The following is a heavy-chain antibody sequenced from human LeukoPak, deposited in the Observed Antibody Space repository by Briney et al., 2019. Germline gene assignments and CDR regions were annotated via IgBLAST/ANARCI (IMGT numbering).Heavy chain of an antibody. CDR3: AKGHQYSTYWYFDL. Sequence: GGSLRLSCAASGFTFDDYAMHWVRHAPGKGLEWVSGVSWNSGSIGYADSVKGRFTISRDNAKNSLYLQMNSLRAEDTALYYCAKGHQYSTYWYFDLWGRGTLVTVSS. D-gene: IGHD2-15*01. CDR1: GFTFDDYA. CDR2: VSWNSGSI. J-gene: IGHJ2*01. V-gene: IGHV3-9*01.